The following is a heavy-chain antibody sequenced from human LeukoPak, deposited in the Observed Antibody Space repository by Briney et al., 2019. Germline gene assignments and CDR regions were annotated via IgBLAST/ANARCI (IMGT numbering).Heavy chain of an antibody. Sequence: AGGSLRLSCAASGFTFSSYAMHWVRQAPGKGLEWVAVISYDGSNKYYADSVKGRFTISRDNSKNTLYLQMNSLRAEDTAVYYCARMTTVIYYYYMDVWGKGTTVTVSS. CDR3: ARMTTVIYYYYMDV. D-gene: IGHD4-17*01. V-gene: IGHV3-30-3*01. J-gene: IGHJ6*03. CDR2: ISYDGSNK. CDR1: GFTFSSYA.